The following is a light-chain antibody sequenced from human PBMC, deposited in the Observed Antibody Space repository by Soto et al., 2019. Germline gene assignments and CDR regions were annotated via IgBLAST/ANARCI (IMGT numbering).Light chain of an antibody. CDR1: QRIETW. V-gene: IGKV1-5*03. CDR3: QQYETFSPWT. Sequence: DIQMTQSPSTLSASLGDRVTITCRASQRIETWVAWYQQIPGTAPKLLVYKATILQSGVPSRFSGSGSGTEFTLAISNLQPDDFATYYCQQYETFSPWTFGQGPKVDTK. J-gene: IGKJ1*01. CDR2: KAT.